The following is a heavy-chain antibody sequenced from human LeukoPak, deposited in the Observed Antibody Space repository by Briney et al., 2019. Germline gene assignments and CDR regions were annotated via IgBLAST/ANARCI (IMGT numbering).Heavy chain of an antibody. V-gene: IGHV3-33*03. CDR3: AKQSFYAPPYCFDY. J-gene: IGHJ4*02. Sequence: PGGSLRLSCAASGFTFSSYGMHWVRQAPGKGLEWVAVIWYDGSNKYYADSVKGRFTISRDKSKNTLYLQMNSLRAEDTAVYYCAKQSFYAPPYCFDYWGQGTLVTVSS. D-gene: IGHD2-15*01. CDR1: GFTFSSYG. CDR2: IWYDGSNK.